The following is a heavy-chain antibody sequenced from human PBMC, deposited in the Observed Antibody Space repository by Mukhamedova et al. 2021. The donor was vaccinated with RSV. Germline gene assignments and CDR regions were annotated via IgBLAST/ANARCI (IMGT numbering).Heavy chain of an antibody. CDR2: IKQDGSDK. D-gene: IGHD6-19*01. CDR3: ARGAYSTGWYMD. Sequence: ASGFTFSSSWMSWVRQAPGKGLEWLANIKQDGSDKYYVDSLKGRFTISRDNAQNSLFLQMDSLRAEDTALYYSARGAYSTGWYMD. J-gene: IGHJ6*03. CDR1: GFTFSSSW. V-gene: IGHV3-7*01.